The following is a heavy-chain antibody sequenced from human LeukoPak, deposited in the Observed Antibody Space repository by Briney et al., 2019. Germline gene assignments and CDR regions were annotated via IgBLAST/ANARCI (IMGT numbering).Heavy chain of an antibody. D-gene: IGHD2-15*01. CDR2: ISSSGSTI. J-gene: IGHJ4*02. CDR1: GFTFSSYE. Sequence: GGSLRLSCAASGFTFSSYEMNWVRQAPGKGLEWVSYISSSGSTIYYADSVKGRFTISRDNAKNSLYLQMNSLRAEDTAVYYRASLSILGYCSGGSCYSENYFDYWGQGTLVTVSS. CDR3: ASLSILGYCSGGSCYSENYFDY. V-gene: IGHV3-48*03.